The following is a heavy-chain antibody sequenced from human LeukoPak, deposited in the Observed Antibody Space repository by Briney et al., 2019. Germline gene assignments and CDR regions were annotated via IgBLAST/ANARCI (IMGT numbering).Heavy chain of an antibody. CDR1: GGSFSGYY. J-gene: IGHJ3*01. CDR3: AKSTYYYDTFVNAFDF. D-gene: IGHD3-22*01. Sequence: SETLSLTCAVYGGSFSGYYWSWIRQPPGKGLEWIGEINHSGSTNYNPSLKSRVTISVDTSKNQFSLKLSSVTAADTAVYYCAKSTYYYDTFVNAFDFWGQGTVVTVSS. CDR2: INHSGST. V-gene: IGHV4-34*01.